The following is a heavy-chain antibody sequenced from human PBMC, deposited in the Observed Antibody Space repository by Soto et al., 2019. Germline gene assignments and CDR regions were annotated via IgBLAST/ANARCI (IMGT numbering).Heavy chain of an antibody. V-gene: IGHV3-15*07. J-gene: IGHJ6*02. CDR3: TTGKSSYYDFWSGKNDYYYYGMDV. CDR2: IKSKTDGGTT. D-gene: IGHD3-3*01. CDR1: GFTFSNAW. Sequence: GGSLRLSCAASGFTFSNAWMNWVRQAPGKGLEWVGRIKSKTDGGTTDYAAPVKGRFTISRDDSKNTLYLQMNSLKTEDTAVYYCTTGKSSYYDFWSGKNDYYYYGMDVWGQGTTVTVSS.